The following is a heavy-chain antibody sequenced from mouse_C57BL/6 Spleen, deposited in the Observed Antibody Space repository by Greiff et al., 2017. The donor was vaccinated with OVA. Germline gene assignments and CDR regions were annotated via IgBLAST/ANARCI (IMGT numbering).Heavy chain of an antibody. CDR1: GYTFTDYN. CDR2: INPNNGGT. D-gene: IGHD2-1*01. CDR3: ARYGNYYFDY. J-gene: IGHJ2*01. V-gene: IGHV1-18*01. Sequence: VQLQQSGPELVKPGASVKIPCKASGYTFTDYNMDWVKQSHGKSLEWIGDINPNNGGTIYNQKFKGKATLTVDESSSTAYMELHSLTSEDTAVYYCARYGNYYFDYWGQGTTLTVSS.